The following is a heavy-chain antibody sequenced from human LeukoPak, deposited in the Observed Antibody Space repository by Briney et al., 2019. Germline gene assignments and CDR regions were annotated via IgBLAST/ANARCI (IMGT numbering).Heavy chain of an antibody. CDR3: ARSTVTGHTESTYYFDY. CDR2: ISYDGSNK. J-gene: IGHJ4*02. D-gene: IGHD4-17*01. CDR1: GFTFSSYA. Sequence: GGSLRLSCAASGFTFSSYAMHWVRQAPGKGLEWVAVISYDGSNKYYADSVKGRFTISRDNSKNTLYLQMNSLRAEDTAVYYCARSTVTGHTESTYYFDYWGQGTLVTVSS. V-gene: IGHV3-30-3*01.